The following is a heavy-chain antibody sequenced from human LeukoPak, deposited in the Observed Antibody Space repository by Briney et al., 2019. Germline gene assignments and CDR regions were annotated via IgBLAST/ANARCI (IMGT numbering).Heavy chain of an antibody. V-gene: IGHV4-4*07. Sequence: SETLSLTCTVSGGSISSYYWSWIRQPAGKGLEWIGRIYTSGSTNYNPSLKSRVTMSVDTSKNQFSLKLSSVTAADTAVYYCARESSYYYDSSGYYDYWGQGTLVTVSS. CDR2: IYTSGST. D-gene: IGHD3-22*01. J-gene: IGHJ4*02. CDR1: GGSISSYY. CDR3: ARESSYYYDSSGYYDY.